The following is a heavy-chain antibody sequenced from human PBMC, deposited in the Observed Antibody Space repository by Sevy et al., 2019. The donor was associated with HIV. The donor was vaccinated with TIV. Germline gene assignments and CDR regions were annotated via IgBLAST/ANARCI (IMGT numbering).Heavy chain of an antibody. Sequence: SETLSLTCTVSGGSVSSGSYYWSWIRQPPGKGLEWIGYIYYSGSTNYNPSLKSRVTISLDTSKNQFSLKLSSVTAADTAVYYCARDKADTAMVNWFDPWGQGTLVTVSS. CDR3: ARDKADTAMVNWFDP. CDR2: IYYSGST. D-gene: IGHD5-18*01. J-gene: IGHJ5*02. V-gene: IGHV4-61*01. CDR1: GGSVSSGSYY.